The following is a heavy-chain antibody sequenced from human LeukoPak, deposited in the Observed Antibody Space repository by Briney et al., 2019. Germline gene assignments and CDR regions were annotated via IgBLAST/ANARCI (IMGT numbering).Heavy chain of an antibody. CDR1: GGSISSSSYY. CDR3: ARSGSDWGILGFDY. CDR2: IYYSGST. Sequence: PSETLSLTCTVSGGSISSSSYYWGWIRQPPGKGLEWIGSIYYSGSTYYNPSLKSRVTISVDTSKNQFSLKLSSVTAADTAVYYCARSGSDWGILGFDYWGQGTLVTVSS. D-gene: IGHD7-27*01. V-gene: IGHV4-39*07. J-gene: IGHJ4*02.